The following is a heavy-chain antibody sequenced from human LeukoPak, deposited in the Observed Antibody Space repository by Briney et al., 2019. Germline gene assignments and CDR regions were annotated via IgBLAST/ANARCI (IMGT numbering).Heavy chain of an antibody. CDR2: INPNSGGT. CDR1: GYTFTGYY. J-gene: IGHJ3*02. Sequence: ASVKVSCKASGYTFTGYYMHWVRQAPGQGLEWMGRINPNSGGTNYAQKFQGRVTMTRDTSISTAYMEQSRLRSDDTAVYYCARDLTRIVVVPAADWGGDAFDIWGQGTMVTVSS. V-gene: IGHV1-2*06. CDR3: ARDLTRIVVVPAADWGGDAFDI. D-gene: IGHD2-2*01.